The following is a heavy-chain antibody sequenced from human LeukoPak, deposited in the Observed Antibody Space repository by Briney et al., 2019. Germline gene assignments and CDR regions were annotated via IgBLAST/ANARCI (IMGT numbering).Heavy chain of an antibody. CDR2: TNPNSGNT. Sequence: GASVKVSCKASGYTFTSYDINWVRQATGQGLEWMGWTNPNSGNTGYAQKFQGRVTITRNTSISTAYMELSSLRSEDTAVYYCARGVSGSYVVYYYYYYYMDVWGKGTTVTVSS. J-gene: IGHJ6*03. D-gene: IGHD3-10*01. CDR3: ARGVSGSYVVYYYYYYYMDV. V-gene: IGHV1-8*03. CDR1: GYTFTSYD.